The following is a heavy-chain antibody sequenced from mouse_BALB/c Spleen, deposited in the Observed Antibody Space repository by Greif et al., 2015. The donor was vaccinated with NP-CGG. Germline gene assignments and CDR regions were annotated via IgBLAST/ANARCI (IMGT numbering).Heavy chain of an antibody. CDR1: GFNIKDYY. CDR2: IDPENGNT. J-gene: IGHJ2*01. Sequence: EVQGVVSGAELVRPGALVKLSCKASGFNIKDYYMHWVKQRPEQGLEWIGWIDPENGNTIYDPKFQGKASITADTSSNTACPRGSRLRSEDTAVYYCTRGGGEGYFGYWGQGTALAVST. CDR3: TRGGGEGYFGY. V-gene: IGHV14-1*02.